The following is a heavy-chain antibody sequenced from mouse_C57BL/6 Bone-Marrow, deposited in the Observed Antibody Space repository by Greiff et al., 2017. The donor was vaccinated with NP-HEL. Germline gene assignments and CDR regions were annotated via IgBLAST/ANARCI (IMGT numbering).Heavy chain of an antibody. CDR2: INYDGSST. CDR3: ARDVGNDAMEY. D-gene: IGHD2-14*01. Sequence: EVQLVESEGGLVQPGSSMKLSCTASGFTFSDYYMAWVRQVPEKGLEWVANINYDGSSTYYLDSLKSRFIISRDNAKNILYLQMSSLKSEDTATYYCARDVGNDAMEYWGQGTSVTVSS. V-gene: IGHV5-16*01. CDR1: GFTFSDYY. J-gene: IGHJ4*01.